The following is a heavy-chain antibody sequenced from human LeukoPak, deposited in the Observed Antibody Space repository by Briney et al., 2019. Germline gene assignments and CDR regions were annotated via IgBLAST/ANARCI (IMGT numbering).Heavy chain of an antibody. CDR2: ISGSGGST. V-gene: IGHV3-23*01. CDR1: GFTFSSYE. D-gene: IGHD2-2*01. J-gene: IGHJ5*01. CDR3: AKDRHAPGRYCSSTTCFPFDS. Sequence: GGSLRLSCAASGFTFSSYEMNWVRQAPGKGLEWVSAISGSGGSTYYADSVKGRFTISRDNSKSTLYLQMNGLRAEDTAVYYCAKDRHAPGRYCSSTTCFPFDSWGQGTLVTVSS.